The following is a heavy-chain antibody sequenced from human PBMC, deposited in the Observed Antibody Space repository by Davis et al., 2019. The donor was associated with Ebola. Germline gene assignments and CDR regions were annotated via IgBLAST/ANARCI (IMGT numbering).Heavy chain of an antibody. D-gene: IGHD3-22*01. V-gene: IGHV1-2*04. Sequence: AASVKVSCKASGYTFTGYYMHWVRQAPGQGLEWMGWINPNSGGTNYAQKFQGWVTMTRDTSISKAYMELSRLRSDDTAVYYCARGFRVVVINGAPYGMDVWGQGTTVTVSS. CDR1: GYTFTGYY. J-gene: IGHJ6*02. CDR3: ARGFRVVVINGAPYGMDV. CDR2: INPNSGGT.